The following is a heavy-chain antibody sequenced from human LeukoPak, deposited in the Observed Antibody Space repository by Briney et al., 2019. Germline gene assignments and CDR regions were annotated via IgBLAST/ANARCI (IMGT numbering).Heavy chain of an antibody. Sequence: GRSLRLSCAASGFTFSSYGMHWVRQAPGKGLEWVAVISYDGSNKYYADSVKGRFTISRDNSKNTLYLQMNSLRAEDTAVYYCAREHPPRYYYDSSGYLDYWGQGTLVTVSS. V-gene: IGHV3-30*03. D-gene: IGHD3-22*01. CDR2: ISYDGSNK. J-gene: IGHJ4*02. CDR3: AREHPPRYYYDSSGYLDY. CDR1: GFTFSSYG.